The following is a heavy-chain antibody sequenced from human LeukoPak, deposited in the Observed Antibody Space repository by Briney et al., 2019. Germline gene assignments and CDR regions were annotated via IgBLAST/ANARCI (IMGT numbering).Heavy chain of an antibody. V-gene: IGHV1-18*01. Sequence: ASVKVSCKASGGTFSSYAVSRVRQAPGQGLEWMGWISAYNGNTNYAQKLQGRVTMTTDTSTSTAYMELRSLRSDDTAVYYCARSDSGYAPYYYYMDVWGKGTTVTVSS. J-gene: IGHJ6*03. CDR3: ARSDSGYAPYYYYMDV. CDR1: GGTFSSYA. CDR2: ISAYNGNT. D-gene: IGHD5-12*01.